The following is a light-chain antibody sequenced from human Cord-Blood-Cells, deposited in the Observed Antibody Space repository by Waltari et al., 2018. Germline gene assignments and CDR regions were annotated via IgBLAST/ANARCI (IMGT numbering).Light chain of an antibody. CDR3: QQYYSYPLT. Sequence: ATRMPRPPSSFSASTGDRFPITCRASQGISSYFAWYQQKPGKAPKLLIYAASTLQSGVPSRFSGSGSGTDVTLTISCLQSEDFATYYCQQYYSYPLTFGGGTKVEIK. CDR2: AAS. CDR1: QGISSY. J-gene: IGKJ4*01. V-gene: IGKV1-8*01.